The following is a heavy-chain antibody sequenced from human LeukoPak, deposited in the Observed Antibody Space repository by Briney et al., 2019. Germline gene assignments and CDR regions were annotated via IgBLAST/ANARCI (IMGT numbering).Heavy chain of an antibody. V-gene: IGHV3-23*01. J-gene: IGHJ6*02. CDR3: AKAEQWLFSYYYGMDV. D-gene: IGHD6-19*01. CDR2: ISGSGGST. CDR1: GFTFSSYA. Sequence: GGSLRLSCAASGFTFSSYAMSWVRQAPGKGLEWVSAISGSGGSTYYADSVKGRFTISRDNSKNTLYLQMNSLRAEDTAVYYCAKAEQWLFSYYYGMDVWGQRTTVTVSS.